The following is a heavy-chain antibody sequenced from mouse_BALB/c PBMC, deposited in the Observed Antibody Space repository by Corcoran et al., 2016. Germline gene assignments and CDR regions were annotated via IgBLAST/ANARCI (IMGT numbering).Heavy chain of an antibody. D-gene: IGHD1-2*01. Sequence: DVQLQESGPGLVKPSQSLSLTCSVTGYSITSGYYWNWIRQFPGNKLEWMGYISYDGSNNYNPSLKNRISITRDTSKNQFFLKLNSVTTVDTATYYCARGLLRPPFDYWGQGTTLTVSS. CDR1: GYSITSGYY. CDR3: ARGLLRPPFDY. J-gene: IGHJ2*01. V-gene: IGHV3-6*02. CDR2: ISYDGSN.